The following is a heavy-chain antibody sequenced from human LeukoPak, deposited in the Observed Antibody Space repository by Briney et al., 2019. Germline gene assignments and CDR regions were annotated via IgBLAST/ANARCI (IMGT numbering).Heavy chain of an antibody. D-gene: IGHD2/OR15-2a*01. CDR2: FDPEDGET. V-gene: IGHV1-24*01. CDR1: GYTLIELS. J-gene: IGHJ4*02. CDR3: ATAFSKWPTAVS. Sequence: GASVKVSCKVSGYTLIELSMHWVRQAPGKGLEWMGGFDPEDGETIYAQKFQGRVTMTEDTSTDTAYMELSSLRSEDTAVYYCATAFSKWPTAVSWGQGTLVTVSS.